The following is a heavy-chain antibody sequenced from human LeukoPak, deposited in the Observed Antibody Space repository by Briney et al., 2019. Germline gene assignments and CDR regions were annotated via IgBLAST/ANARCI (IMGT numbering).Heavy chain of an antibody. CDR3: ARARNYPDYYYMDV. Sequence: ASVKVSCKASGYTFTGYYMHWVRQAPGQGLEWMGWINPNSGGTNYALKFQGRVTMTRDTSISTAYMELSRLRSDDTAVYYCARARNYPDYYYMDVWGKGTTVTVSS. J-gene: IGHJ6*03. CDR1: GYTFTGYY. D-gene: IGHD1-7*01. V-gene: IGHV1-2*02. CDR2: INPNSGGT.